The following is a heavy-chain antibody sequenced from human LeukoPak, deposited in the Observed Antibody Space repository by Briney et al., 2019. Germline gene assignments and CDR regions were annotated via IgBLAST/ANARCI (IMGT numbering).Heavy chain of an antibody. D-gene: IGHD3-10*01. V-gene: IGHV3-30*04. CDR1: RLTFSSYA. CDR3: ARGEGWGSYYKDFDY. Sequence: GWALRLSCAASRLTFSSYAMHWVRQALRKGLEWVAVISYDGSNKYYADSVKGRFTISTDNSKNTLYLQMNSMRTEDTAVYYCARGEGWGSYYKDFDYWGQGTLVTVSS. CDR2: ISYDGSNK. J-gene: IGHJ4*02.